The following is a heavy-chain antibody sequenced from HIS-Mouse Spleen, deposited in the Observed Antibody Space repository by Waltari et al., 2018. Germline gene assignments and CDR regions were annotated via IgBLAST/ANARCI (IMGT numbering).Heavy chain of an antibody. Sequence: QLQLQESGPGLVKPSETLSLTCTVSGGSISSSSHYGGWIRQPPGKGLEWFGSIYYSGSTYYNPSLKSRVTISVDTSKNQFSLKLSSVTAADTAVYYCAREIPYSSSWYDWYFDLWGRGTLVTVSS. CDR3: AREIPYSSSWYDWYFDL. J-gene: IGHJ2*01. D-gene: IGHD6-13*01. CDR1: GGSISSSSHY. CDR2: IYYSGST. V-gene: IGHV4-39*07.